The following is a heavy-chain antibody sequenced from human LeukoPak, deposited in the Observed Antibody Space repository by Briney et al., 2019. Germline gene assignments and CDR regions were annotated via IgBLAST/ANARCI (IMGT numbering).Heavy chain of an antibody. CDR2: IWYDGSNK. CDR3: ASENDISPHGMDV. J-gene: IGHJ6*02. D-gene: IGHD3-9*01. Sequence: GGSLRLSCAASGFTFSSYGMHWVRQAPGKGLEWVAVIWYDGSNKYYADSVKGRFTISRDNSKNTLYLQMNSLRAEDTAVYYCASENDISPHGMDVWGQGTTVTVSS. CDR1: GFTFSSYG. V-gene: IGHV3-33*01.